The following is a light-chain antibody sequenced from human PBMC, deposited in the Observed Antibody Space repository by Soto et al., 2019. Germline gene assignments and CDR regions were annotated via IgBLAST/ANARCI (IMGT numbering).Light chain of an antibody. CDR2: GAS. CDR1: QSVSSSY. J-gene: IGKJ5*01. Sequence: EIVLAQSPGTLSLSPGERATLSCRASQSVSSSYLAWYQHKPGQAPRLLIYGASSRATGIPDRFSGSGSGTDFTLTISRLEPEDFAVYYRQQYDNSPITFGQGTRLEIK. CDR3: QQYDNSPIT. V-gene: IGKV3-20*01.